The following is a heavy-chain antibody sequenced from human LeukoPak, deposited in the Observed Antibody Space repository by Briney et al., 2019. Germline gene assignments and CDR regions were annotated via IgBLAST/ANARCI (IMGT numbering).Heavy chain of an antibody. J-gene: IGHJ6*03. V-gene: IGHV3-23*01. Sequence: QPGESLRLSCAASGVTLSRYAVNWVRQAPGRGLEWVSYISPSGDSTVYAESVKGQFTISRDNSKNMLYLQMDSLRAEDTAIYYCVRKVYYYMDVWGKGTTVTVSS. CDR3: VRKVYYYMDV. CDR1: GVTLSRYA. CDR2: ISPSGDST.